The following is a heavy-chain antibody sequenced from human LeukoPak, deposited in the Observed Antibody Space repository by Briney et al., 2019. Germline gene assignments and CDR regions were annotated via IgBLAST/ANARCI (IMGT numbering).Heavy chain of an antibody. V-gene: IGHV3-11*01. CDR3: AREKYDFWSGYYTDYYYGMDV. CDR2: ISSSGSTI. J-gene: IGHJ6*02. CDR1: GFTFSDYY. D-gene: IGHD3-3*01. Sequence: GGSLRLSCAASGFTFSDYYMSWIRRAPGKGLEWVSYISSSGSTIYYADSVKGRFTISRDNAKNSLYLQMNSLRAEDTAVYYCAREKYDFWSGYYTDYYYGMDVWGQGTTVTVSS.